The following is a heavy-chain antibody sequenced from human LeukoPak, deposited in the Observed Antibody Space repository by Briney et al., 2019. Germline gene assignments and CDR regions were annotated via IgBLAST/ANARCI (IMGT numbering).Heavy chain of an antibody. J-gene: IGHJ4*02. CDR3: AKDRARVVVVITTPYFDY. CDR2: ISGSGGST. Sequence: GGSLRLSCAASGFTFSSYAMSWVRQAPGKGLEWVSAISGSGGSTYYADSVKGRFTISRDNSKNTLYLQMNSLRAGDTAVYYCAKDRARVVVVITTPYFDYWGQGTLVTVSS. D-gene: IGHD3-22*01. CDR1: GFTFSSYA. V-gene: IGHV3-23*01.